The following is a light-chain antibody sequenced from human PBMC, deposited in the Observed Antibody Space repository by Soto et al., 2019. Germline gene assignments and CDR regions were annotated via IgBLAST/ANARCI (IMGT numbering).Light chain of an antibody. Sequence: EIVITQPPATLSVSPGERATLSCRASQSVSSNLAWYQQKPGQAPRLIIYGASTRATDIPARFSGSGSGTEFTLTISSLQSEDFAIYYCQQYNNWPPNTFGQGTKLEIK. CDR2: GAS. J-gene: IGKJ2*01. V-gene: IGKV3-15*01. CDR3: QQYNNWPPNT. CDR1: QSVSSN.